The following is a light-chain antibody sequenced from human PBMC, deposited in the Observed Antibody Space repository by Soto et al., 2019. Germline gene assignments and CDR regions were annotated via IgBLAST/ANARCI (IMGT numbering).Light chain of an antibody. Sequence: IVLTQSPATLPFAPGERATLSCMALQSVSSYSAWYQQQPGQAPSLLIDHPSHRATGIPARFSGSGSGRDFPLTSSSLEPEDFAVYSCQQRRNWPRFTFGPGTKGDSK. CDR3: QQRRNWPRFT. CDR2: HPS. J-gene: IGKJ3*01. V-gene: IGKV3-11*02. CDR1: QSVSSY.